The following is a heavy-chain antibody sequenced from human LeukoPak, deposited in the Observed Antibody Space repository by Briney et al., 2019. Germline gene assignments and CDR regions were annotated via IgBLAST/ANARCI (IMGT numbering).Heavy chain of an antibody. D-gene: IGHD3-3*01. CDR1: GGSFSDHY. Sequence: KPSETLSLTCAVYGGSFSDHYWSWIRQPPGKGLEWIGEINHSGSPNYSPSLKSRVTMSVVTSKSQFSLKLTSVTAADTAVYYCARVAHHDFWSGYSMTLNGMDVWGQGTTVTVSS. J-gene: IGHJ6*02. CDR2: INHSGSP. CDR3: ARVAHHDFWSGYSMTLNGMDV. V-gene: IGHV4-34*01.